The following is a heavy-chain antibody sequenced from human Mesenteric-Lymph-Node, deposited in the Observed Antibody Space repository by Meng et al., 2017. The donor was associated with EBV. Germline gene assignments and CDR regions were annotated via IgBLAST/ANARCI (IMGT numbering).Heavy chain of an antibody. V-gene: IGHV1-2*06. D-gene: IGHD3-22*01. CDR1: GYSYNGYY. CDR2: INPESGDT. CDR3: SQTDYFDNTSYY. Sequence: QVQLVQSGACLKKPGAAVKVSCKASGYSYNGYYIHWVRQAPGQGLEWMGRINPESGDTTYAENFQGRVVMTGDTSVSTAYVELSSLTSDDTAVYYCSQTDYFDNTSYYWGQGTLVTVSS. J-gene: IGHJ4*02.